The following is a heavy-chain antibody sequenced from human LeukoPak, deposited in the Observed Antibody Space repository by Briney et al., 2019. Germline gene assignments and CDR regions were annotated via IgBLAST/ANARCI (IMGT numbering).Heavy chain of an antibody. CDR3: ARDGVDY. V-gene: IGHV1-2*02. J-gene: IGHJ4*02. CDR1: GYTFTSYE. D-gene: IGHD3-16*01. Sequence: ASVKVSCKASGYTFTSYEINWVRQATGQGLEWMGWINPNSSGTNYAQKFQGRVTMTRDTSISTAYMELSRLTSDDTAVYYCARDGVDYWGQGTLVTVSS. CDR2: INPNSSGT.